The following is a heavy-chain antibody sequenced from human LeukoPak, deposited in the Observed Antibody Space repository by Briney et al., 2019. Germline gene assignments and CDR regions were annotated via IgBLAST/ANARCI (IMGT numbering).Heavy chain of an antibody. Sequence: PSETLSLTCTVSGGSISSSSYYWGWIRQPPGKGLEWIGSIYYSGSTYYNPSLKSRVTISVDTSKNQFSLKLSSVTAADTAVYYCARVRKVTAIPAFGTFDYWGQGTLATVSS. CDR3: ARVRKVTAIPAFGTFDY. J-gene: IGHJ4*02. D-gene: IGHD2-21*02. CDR1: GGSISSSSYY. V-gene: IGHV4-39*01. CDR2: IYYSGST.